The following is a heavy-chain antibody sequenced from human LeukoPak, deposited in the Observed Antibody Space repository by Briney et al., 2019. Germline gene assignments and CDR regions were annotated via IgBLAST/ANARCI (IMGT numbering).Heavy chain of an antibody. CDR2: IRYDGSNK. Sequence: GGSLRLSCAASGFTFSSYGMHWVRQAPGKGLEWVAFIRYDGSNKYYADSVKGRFTISRDNSKNTLYLQMNSLRAEDTAVYYCAKDLEQLAVPPEIDYWGQGTLVTVSS. V-gene: IGHV3-30*02. D-gene: IGHD6-6*01. J-gene: IGHJ4*02. CDR1: GFTFSSYG. CDR3: AKDLEQLAVPPEIDY.